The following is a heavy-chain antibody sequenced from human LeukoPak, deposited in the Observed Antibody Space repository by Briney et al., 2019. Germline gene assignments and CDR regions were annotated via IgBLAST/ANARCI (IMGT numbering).Heavy chain of an antibody. CDR1: GFTFSSYA. D-gene: IGHD2-21*01. Sequence: PGGSLRLXCAASGFTFSSYAMSWVRQAPGKGLEWVSAISGSGGSTYYADSVKGRFTISRDNSKNTLYLQVNSLRAEDTAVYYCAKFLPTHIVVANYYFDYWGQGTLVTVSS. CDR2: ISGSGGST. V-gene: IGHV3-23*01. CDR3: AKFLPTHIVVANYYFDY. J-gene: IGHJ4*02.